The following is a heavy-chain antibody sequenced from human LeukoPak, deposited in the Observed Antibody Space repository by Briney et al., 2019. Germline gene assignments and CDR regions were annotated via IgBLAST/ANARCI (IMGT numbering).Heavy chain of an antibody. D-gene: IGHD2-2*01. CDR2: INHSGST. J-gene: IGHJ4*02. V-gene: IGHV4-34*01. CDR1: GFTFSNAW. Sequence: GSLRLSCAASGFTFSNAWMSWVRQPPGKGLEWIGEINHSGSTNYNPSLKSRVTISVDTSKNQFSLKLSSVTAADTAVYYCARVPAAMPRDDYWGQGTLVTVSS. CDR3: ARVPAAMPRDDY.